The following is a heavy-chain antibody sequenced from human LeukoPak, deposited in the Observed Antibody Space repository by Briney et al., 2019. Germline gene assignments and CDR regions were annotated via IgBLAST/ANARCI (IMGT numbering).Heavy chain of an antibody. CDR2: VSGSGGNT. CDR1: ELTFSNYG. V-gene: IGHV3-23*01. CDR3: ASEAEPPYCSGGSCYSDGAFDI. D-gene: IGHD2-15*01. J-gene: IGHJ3*02. Sequence: PGGTLRLSCAASELTFSNYGMSWVRQAPGKGLEWVSAVSGSGGNTYYADSVKGRFTISRDNSKNTLYLEMNSLRAEDTAVYYCASEAEPPYCSGGSCYSDGAFDIWGQGTMVTVSS.